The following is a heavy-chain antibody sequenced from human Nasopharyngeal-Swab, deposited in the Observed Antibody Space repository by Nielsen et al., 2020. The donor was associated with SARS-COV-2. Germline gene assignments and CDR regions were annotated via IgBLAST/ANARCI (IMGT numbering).Heavy chain of an antibody. D-gene: IGHD4-23*01. CDR1: GGSFSGYY. CDR3: ARGRSEDYGGDRFDY. J-gene: IGHJ4*02. V-gene: IGHV4-34*01. CDR2: NNHSGST. Sequence: SETLSLTCAVYGGSFSGYYWSWIRQPPGKGLEWIGENNHSGSTNYNPSLKSRVTISVDTSKNQFSLKLSSVTAADTAVYYCARGRSEDYGGDRFDYWGQGTLVTVSS.